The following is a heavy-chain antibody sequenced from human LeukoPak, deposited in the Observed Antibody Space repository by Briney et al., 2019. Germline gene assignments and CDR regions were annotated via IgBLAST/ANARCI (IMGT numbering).Heavy chain of an antibody. CDR2: INHSGST. Sequence: SGTLSLTCAVYGGSFSGYYWSWIRQPPGKGLEWIGEINHSGSTNYNPSLKSRVTISVDTSKNQFSLKLSSVTAADTAVYYCARGFPRVATRPLDYWGQGTLVTVSS. CDR1: GGSFSGYY. J-gene: IGHJ4*02. D-gene: IGHD5-12*01. V-gene: IGHV4-34*01. CDR3: ARGFPRVATRPLDY.